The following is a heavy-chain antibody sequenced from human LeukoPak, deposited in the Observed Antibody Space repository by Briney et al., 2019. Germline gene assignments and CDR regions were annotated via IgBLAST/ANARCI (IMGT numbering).Heavy chain of an antibody. CDR2: ISGSSSYI. J-gene: IGHJ4*02. V-gene: IGHV3-21*01. Sequence: PGGSLRLSCVASGFTFSSHSMNWVRQAPGKGLEWVSSISGSSSYIYYADSVKGRFTISRDNAKNSLYLQMNSLRAEDTAVYYCARDPYSGSYHDYWGQGTLVTVSS. CDR3: ARDPYSGSYHDY. D-gene: IGHD1-26*01. CDR1: GFTFSSHS.